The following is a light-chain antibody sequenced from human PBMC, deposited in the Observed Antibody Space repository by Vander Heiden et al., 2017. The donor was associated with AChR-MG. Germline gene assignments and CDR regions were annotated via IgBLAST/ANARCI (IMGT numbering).Light chain of an antibody. CDR2: LGS. Sequence: DIVMTQSLLSLPVTPGEPASISCRSSQSLLHSNGYNYLDWYLQKPGQSPQLLIYLGSNRASGVPDRFSGSGSGTDFTLKISRVEAEDVGVYYCMQALQTPRTFGQGPRWKSN. V-gene: IGKV2-28*01. J-gene: IGKJ1*01. CDR1: QSLLHSNGYNY. CDR3: MQALQTPRT.